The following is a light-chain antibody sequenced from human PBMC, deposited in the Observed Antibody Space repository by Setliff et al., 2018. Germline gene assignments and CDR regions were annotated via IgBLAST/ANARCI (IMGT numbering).Light chain of an antibody. CDR2: DNN. J-gene: IGLJ3*02. V-gene: IGLV1-51*01. CDR1: SSNIGRHY. Sequence: QSVLTQPPSVSAAPGQKVTISCSGSSSNIGRHYLSWYRQFPGTTPKLLIYDNNKRPSGIPDRFSGSKSGTSATLDISDLQTGDEADYYCETRDSSLRAAVFGGGTKVTV. CDR3: ETRDSSLRAAV.